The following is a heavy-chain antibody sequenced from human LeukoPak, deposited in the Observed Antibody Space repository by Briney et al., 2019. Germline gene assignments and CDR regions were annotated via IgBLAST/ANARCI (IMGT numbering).Heavy chain of an antibody. Sequence: PGGSLRLSCAASGFTVSSNCMSWVRQAPGKGLEWVSVICSGGSTFYADSVKGRFTISRDNSKNTLYLQMNSLRAEDTAVYYCARVRVATTYYFDYWGQGTLVTVSS. V-gene: IGHV3-66*02. J-gene: IGHJ4*02. CDR3: ARVRVATTYYFDY. CDR1: GFTVSSNC. CDR2: ICSGGST. D-gene: IGHD5-12*01.